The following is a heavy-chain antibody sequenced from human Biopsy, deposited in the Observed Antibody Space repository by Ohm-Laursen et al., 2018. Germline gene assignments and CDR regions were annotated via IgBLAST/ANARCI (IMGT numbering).Heavy chain of an antibody. V-gene: IGHV1-8*01. D-gene: IGHD3-10*01. J-gene: IGHJ5*02. CDR3: ARADPPLFYYGSGSSNWFDP. CDR1: GYTFTSYE. Sequence: GASVKVSCKTSGYTFTSYEINWVRQATGQGLEWMGWMNPNSGNTGYAQNFQGRVTMTRNTSISTAYMELSSLRPEGTAVYFCARADPPLFYYGSGSSNWFDPWGQGTLVTVSS. CDR2: MNPNSGNT.